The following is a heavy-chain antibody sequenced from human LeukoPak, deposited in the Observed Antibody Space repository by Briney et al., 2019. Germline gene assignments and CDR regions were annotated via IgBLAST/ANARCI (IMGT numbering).Heavy chain of an antibody. CDR3: ARGGTIFGVAEKNWFDP. Sequence: GGSLRLSCAVSEFTVSSTYMSWVRQAPGKGLVWVSRITNDGSSTTYADSVKGRFTISRDNSKNTVYLQMNSLRAEDTAVYYCARGGTIFGVAEKNWFDPWGQGTLVTVSS. V-gene: IGHV3-74*01. CDR1: EFTVSSTY. J-gene: IGHJ5*02. D-gene: IGHD3-3*01. CDR2: ITNDGSST.